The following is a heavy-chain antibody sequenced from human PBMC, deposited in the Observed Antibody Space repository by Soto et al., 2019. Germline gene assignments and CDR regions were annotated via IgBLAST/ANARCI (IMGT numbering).Heavy chain of an antibody. CDR3: ARDRYSISPDFDY. Sequence: KPSETLSLTCTVSGGSVSSYYWSWIRQPPGKGLEWIGYVYYSGSTNYNPSLKSRVTISLDTPKNQFSLKLRSVTAADTAVYYCARDRYSISPDFDYWGQGMLVTVSS. CDR1: GGSVSSYY. CDR2: VYYSGST. D-gene: IGHD6-6*01. J-gene: IGHJ4*02. V-gene: IGHV4-59*02.